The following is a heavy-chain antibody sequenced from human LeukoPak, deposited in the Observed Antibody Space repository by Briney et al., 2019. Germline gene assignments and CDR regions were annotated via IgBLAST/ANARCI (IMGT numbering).Heavy chain of an antibody. CDR2: IIPIFGTA. CDR1: GGTFSSYA. J-gene: IGHJ6*03. Sequence: ASVKVSCKASGGTFSSYAISWVRQAPGQGLEWMGGIIPIFGTANYAQKFQGRVPITTDESTSTAYMELSSLRSEDTAVYYCAKGPMVRGVIVYYYYMDVWGKGTTVTVSS. D-gene: IGHD3-10*01. V-gene: IGHV1-69*05. CDR3: AKGPMVRGVIVYYYYMDV.